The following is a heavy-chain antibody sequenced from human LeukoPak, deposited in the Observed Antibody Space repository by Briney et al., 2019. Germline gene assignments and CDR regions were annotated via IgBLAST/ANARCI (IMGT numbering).Heavy chain of an antibody. Sequence: PGGSLRLSCAASGFTFSSYWMHWVRQAPGKGLVWVSRINSDGSSTSYADSVKGRFTISRDNAKNTLYLQMNSLRAEDTAVYYCARTNPEDYSSSLYYFDYWGQGTLVTVSS. D-gene: IGHD6-6*01. CDR2: INSDGSST. CDR3: ARTNPEDYSSSLYYFDY. J-gene: IGHJ4*02. V-gene: IGHV3-74*01. CDR1: GFTFSSYW.